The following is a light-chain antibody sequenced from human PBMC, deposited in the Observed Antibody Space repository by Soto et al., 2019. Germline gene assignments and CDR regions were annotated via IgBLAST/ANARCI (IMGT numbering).Light chain of an antibody. CDR2: EVR. J-gene: IGLJ3*02. Sequence: QSALTQPPSASGSPGQSVTISCTGTNSDVGGYNLVSWYQQRPGEAPKLIISEVRNRPSGISYRFTGSKSGNTASLTISGLQAEDEADYYCSSYTTTSTLVFGGGTKLTVL. V-gene: IGLV2-14*01. CDR3: SSYTTTSTLV. CDR1: NSDVGGYNL.